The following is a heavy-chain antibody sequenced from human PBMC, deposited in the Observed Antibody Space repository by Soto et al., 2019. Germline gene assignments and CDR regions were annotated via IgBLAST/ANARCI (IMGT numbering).Heavy chain of an antibody. CDR2: ISGGGDAT. CDR1: GFTFSGYA. J-gene: IGHJ2*01. CDR3: ARKVSGSTGRPDLWYFDL. D-gene: IGHD3-10*01. Sequence: EVQLLDSGGGLVQPGGSLRLSCAASGFTFSGYALTWVRQAPGKGLEWVSAISGGGDATFYADSVKGRFIISRDNSKNTLYLQMNTLRAEDTAVYYCARKVSGSTGRPDLWYFDLWGRGTVVTVSS. V-gene: IGHV3-23*01.